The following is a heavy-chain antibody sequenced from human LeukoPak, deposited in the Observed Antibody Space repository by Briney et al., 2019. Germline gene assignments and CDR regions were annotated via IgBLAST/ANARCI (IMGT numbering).Heavy chain of an antibody. CDR2: MNPNSGNT. V-gene: IGHV1-8*01. J-gene: IGHJ1*01. CDR1: GYTFTSYD. Sequence: ASVKVSCTASGYTFTSYDINWVRQAPGHGLEWMGWMNPNSGNTGYAQKFQGRLNMTRNTSIDTAYMELSSLRSDDTAVYYCARRVGSGWPVQHWGQGALVTVSS. D-gene: IGHD6-19*01. CDR3: ARRVGSGWPVQH.